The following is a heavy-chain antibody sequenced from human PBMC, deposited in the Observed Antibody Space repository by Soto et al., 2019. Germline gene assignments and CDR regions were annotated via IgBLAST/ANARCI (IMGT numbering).Heavy chain of an antibody. CDR1: GCAFPSCG. Sequence: ASVRVYWKSSGCAFPSCGMSCVRQAPGQGHEWMGWISAYKGTKNYAQKLKGRVTMTTDTSTSTAYMELRSLRSDDTAVYYCARARLLLGYFDDWGQGTLVTVSS. CDR2: ISAYKGTK. D-gene: IGHD2-15*01. J-gene: IGHJ4*02. V-gene: IGHV1-18*04. CDR3: ARARLLLGYFDD.